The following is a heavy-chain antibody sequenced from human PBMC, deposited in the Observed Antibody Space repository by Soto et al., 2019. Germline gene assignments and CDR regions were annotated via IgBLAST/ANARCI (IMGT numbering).Heavy chain of an antibody. D-gene: IGHD6-6*01. CDR1: GFTFSDYY. V-gene: IGHV3-11*01. Sequence: QVQLVESGGGLVKPGGSLRLSCAASGFTFSDYYMSWIHQAPGKGLEWVSYISSSGSTIYYADSVKGRFTISRDNAKNSLYLQMNSLRAEDTAVYYCARDSSSSPLYYYYYYYMDVWGKGTTVTVSS. J-gene: IGHJ6*03. CDR3: ARDSSSSPLYYYYYYYMDV. CDR2: ISSSGSTI.